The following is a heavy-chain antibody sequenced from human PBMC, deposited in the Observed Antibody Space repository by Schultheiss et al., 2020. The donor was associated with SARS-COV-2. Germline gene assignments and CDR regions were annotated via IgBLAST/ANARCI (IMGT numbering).Heavy chain of an antibody. CDR3: ARSFFWSGYYEGGNWFDP. V-gene: IGHV2-5*01. D-gene: IGHD3-3*01. CDR1: GFSLSTSGVG. Sequence: SGPTLVKPTQTLTLTCTLSGFSLSTSGVGVGWIRQPPGKALEWLALIYWNDDKRYSPSLTSRLSIIKDTSKSQVVLTMTNMDPVDTATYYCARSFFWSGYYEGGNWFDPWGQGTLVTVSS. J-gene: IGHJ5*02. CDR2: IYWNDDK.